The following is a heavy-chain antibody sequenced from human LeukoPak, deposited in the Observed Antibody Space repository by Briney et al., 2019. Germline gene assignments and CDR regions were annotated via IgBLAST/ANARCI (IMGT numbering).Heavy chain of an antibody. Sequence: ASVKVSRKASGYTFTSYYMHWVRQAPGQGLEWMGIINPSGGSTSYAQKFQGRVTMTRDTSTSTVYMELSSLRSEDTAVYYCARGDDSSGYYYLKWFDPWGQGTLVTVSS. V-gene: IGHV1-46*01. J-gene: IGHJ5*02. CDR3: ARGDDSSGYYYLKWFDP. CDR2: INPSGGST. D-gene: IGHD3-22*01. CDR1: GYTFTSYY.